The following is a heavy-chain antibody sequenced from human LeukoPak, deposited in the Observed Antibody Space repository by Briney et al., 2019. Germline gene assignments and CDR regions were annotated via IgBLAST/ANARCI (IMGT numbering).Heavy chain of an antibody. Sequence: ASVKVSCKASGYTFTGYYMHWVRQAPGQGLEWMGWFNPNSGGTIYAQKFQGRVTMTRDTSISTAYMEVSSLRPDDTAVYYCARDEVGPFDYWGQGTLVTVSS. CDR3: ARDEVGPFDY. J-gene: IGHJ4*02. V-gene: IGHV1-2*02. D-gene: IGHD1-26*01. CDR2: FNPNSGGT. CDR1: GYTFTGYY.